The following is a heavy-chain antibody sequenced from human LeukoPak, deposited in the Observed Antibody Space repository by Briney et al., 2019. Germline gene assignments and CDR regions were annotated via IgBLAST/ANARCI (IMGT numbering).Heavy chain of an antibody. D-gene: IGHD1-20*01. CDR2: INPNSGGT. CDR3: AREGASITGTVDAFDI. CDR1: GYTFTGYY. J-gene: IGHJ3*02. V-gene: IGHV1-2*02. Sequence: ASVKVSCKASGYTFTGYYMHWVRQAPGQGLEWMGWINPNSGGTNYAQKFQGRVTMTRDTSIRTTYMELSSLRSDDRAVYYCAREGASITGTVDAFDIWGQGTMVTVSS.